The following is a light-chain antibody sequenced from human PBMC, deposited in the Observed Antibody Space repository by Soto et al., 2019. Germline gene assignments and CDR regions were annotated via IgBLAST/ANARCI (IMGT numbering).Light chain of an antibody. CDR2: GAS. Sequence: EIVLTQSPGTLSLSPGERATLSCRASQSVSSSYLAWYQQKPGQAPRLLIYGASSRATGIPERFSGSGSGTDFTLTISRLEPEDFAVYYCQQYGSSPRVTFGGGTKVESK. CDR1: QSVSSSY. V-gene: IGKV3-20*01. CDR3: QQYGSSPRVT. J-gene: IGKJ4*01.